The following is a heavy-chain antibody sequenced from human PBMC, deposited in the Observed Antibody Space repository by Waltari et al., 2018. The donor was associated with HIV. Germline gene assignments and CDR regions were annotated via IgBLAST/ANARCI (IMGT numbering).Heavy chain of an antibody. CDR1: GFTFDDYA. Sequence: EVQLVESGGGLVQPGRSLRLSCAASGFTFDDYALHWVRQAPGKGLEWVSGITWNSCSIAYADSVKGRFTISRDNANNSLYLQMNTLRAADTALYYCVKASGLLLPSYYFDYWGQGTLVTVSS. J-gene: IGHJ4*02. D-gene: IGHD2-21*01. CDR2: ITWNSCSI. V-gene: IGHV3-9*01. CDR3: VKASGLLLPSYYFDY.